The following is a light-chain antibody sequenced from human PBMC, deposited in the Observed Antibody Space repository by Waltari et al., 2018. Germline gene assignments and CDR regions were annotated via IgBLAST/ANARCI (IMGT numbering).Light chain of an antibody. Sequence: EIVLTQSPGTLSLSPGERATLSCRASQRVGNNYLTSYQQKPGQAPRLLIYDASTRASGIPDRFSGSGSGTDFTLTISRLEPEDLAVYYCQQYGGSPLYTFGQGTKLEIK. CDR2: DAS. J-gene: IGKJ2*01. V-gene: IGKV3-20*01. CDR3: QQYGGSPLYT. CDR1: QRVGNNY.